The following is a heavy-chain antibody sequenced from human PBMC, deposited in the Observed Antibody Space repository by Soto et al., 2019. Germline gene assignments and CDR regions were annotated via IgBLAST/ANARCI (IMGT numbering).Heavy chain of an antibody. Sequence: EVQLLESGGGLVQPGGSLRLSCAASGFTFSNYAMSWVRQAPGKGLEWVSTFSGSGGSTYYADSVKGRFTISRDNSKNTLYLQMNSLRAEDTAVYYCAKGGYNWNYVGYYYYYYMDVWGKGTTVTVSS. D-gene: IGHD1-7*01. V-gene: IGHV3-23*01. CDR2: FSGSGGST. J-gene: IGHJ6*03. CDR3: AKGGYNWNYVGYYYYYYMDV. CDR1: GFTFSNYA.